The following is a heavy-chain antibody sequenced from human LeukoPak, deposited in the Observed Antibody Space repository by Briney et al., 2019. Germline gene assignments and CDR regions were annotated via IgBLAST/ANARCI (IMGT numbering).Heavy chain of an antibody. CDR2: ISGSGGST. D-gene: IGHD6-19*01. J-gene: IGHJ3*02. V-gene: IGHV3-23*01. CDR3: AKDPSIAVAGELDAFDI. Sequence: GGSLRLSCAASGFTFSSYAMSWVRQAPGKGLEWVSAISGSGGSTYYADSVKGRFTISRDNSKSTLYLQMNSLRAEDTAVYYCAKDPSIAVAGELDAFDIWGQGTMVTVSS. CDR1: GFTFSSYA.